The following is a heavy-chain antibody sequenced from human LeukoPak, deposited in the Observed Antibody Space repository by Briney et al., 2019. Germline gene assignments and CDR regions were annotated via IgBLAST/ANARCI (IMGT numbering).Heavy chain of an antibody. Sequence: SETLSLTCTVPGGSITSYYWIWIRQPPGKGLEWIGYIYYSGNTNYNPSPKSRVTISVDTSKNQFSLKLSSVTAADTAVYHCARLQSGDSYGIIDFWGQGTLVTVPS. J-gene: IGHJ4*02. CDR2: IYYSGNT. V-gene: IGHV4-59*08. CDR1: GGSITSYY. CDR3: ARLQSGDSYGIIDF. D-gene: IGHD5-18*01.